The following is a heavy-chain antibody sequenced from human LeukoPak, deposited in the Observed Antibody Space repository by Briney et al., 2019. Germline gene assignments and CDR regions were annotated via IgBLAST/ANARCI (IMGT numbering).Heavy chain of an antibody. J-gene: IGHJ4*02. V-gene: IGHV3-23*01. D-gene: IGHD6-19*01. CDR1: GITFSSCA. CDR3: AKETGYSSGWNYFDY. CDR2: ISGSGGST. Sequence: PGGSLRLSCAASGITFSSCAMSWVRQAPGEGLEWVSAISGSGGSTYYADSVKGRFTISRDNSKNTLYLQMNSLRAEDTAVYYCAKETGYSSGWNYFDYWGQGTLVTVSS.